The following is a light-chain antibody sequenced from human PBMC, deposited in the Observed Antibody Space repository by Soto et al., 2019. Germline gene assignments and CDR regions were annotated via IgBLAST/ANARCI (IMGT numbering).Light chain of an antibody. CDR1: SSDVGSYNY. V-gene: IGLV2-14*03. CDR2: DVV. J-gene: IGLJ1*01. Sequence: QSALTQPASVSGSPGQSITISCTGTSSDVGSYNYVSWYQQHPGKAPRLMMFDVVSRPSGVSSRFSGSKSGSTASLTISGLQPQDEADYYCSSFSNSSTLVFGPGTKLTVL. CDR3: SSFSNSSTLV.